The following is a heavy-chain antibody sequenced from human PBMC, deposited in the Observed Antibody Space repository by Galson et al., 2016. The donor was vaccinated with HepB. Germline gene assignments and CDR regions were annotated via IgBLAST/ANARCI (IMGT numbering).Heavy chain of an antibody. CDR3: AGGGRGWYSDAFDI. D-gene: IGHD6-19*01. J-gene: IGHJ3*02. V-gene: IGHV4-39*01. Sequence: SETLSLTCTVSGGSISSNNYYWGWIRQPPGKGLEWIGNIYYSGSTYYKPSLKSRVSISVDTSKNQFSLKLSSVTAADTAVYYCAGGGRGWYSDAFDIWGQGTMVTVSS. CDR2: IYYSGST. CDR1: GGSISSNNYY.